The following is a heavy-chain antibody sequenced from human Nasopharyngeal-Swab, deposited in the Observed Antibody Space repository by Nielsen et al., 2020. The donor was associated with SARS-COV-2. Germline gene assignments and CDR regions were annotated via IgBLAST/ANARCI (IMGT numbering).Heavy chain of an antibody. CDR3: ARQAIVGATTYFDY. V-gene: IGHV4-38-2*01. CDR2: IYHSGST. Sequence: SETLSLTCAVSGYSISSGYYWGWIRQPPGKGLEWIGSIYHSGSTYYNPSLKSRVTISVDTSKSQFSLKLSSVTAADTAVYYCARQAIVGATTYFDYWGQGTLVTVSS. D-gene: IGHD1-26*01. CDR1: GYSISSGYY. J-gene: IGHJ4*02.